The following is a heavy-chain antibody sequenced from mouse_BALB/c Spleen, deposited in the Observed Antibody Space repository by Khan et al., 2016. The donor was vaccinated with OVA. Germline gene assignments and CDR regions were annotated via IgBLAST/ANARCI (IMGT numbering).Heavy chain of an antibody. CDR3: ARSTYRYAFVY. J-gene: IGHJ3*01. V-gene: IGHV3-8*02. CDR2: IIYTGNT. CDR1: GDSITTGY. D-gene: IGHD2-14*01. Sequence: EVQLQESGPSLVKPSQTLSLTCSVTGDSITTGYWNWIRKFPGNKLEYRGYIIYTGNTYYNPSLKSRISITRHTSNNQYYLKLNSVTDEDTATYYCARSTYRYAFVYWGQGTLVTVSA.